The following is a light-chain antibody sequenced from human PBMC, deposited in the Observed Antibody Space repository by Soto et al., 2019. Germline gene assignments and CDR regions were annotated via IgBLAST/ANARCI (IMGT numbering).Light chain of an antibody. Sequence: IVLTQSPATLSLSPGERATLSCRASQSISTYLAWYQQKPGQAPRLLIYDAFNRATGTPASFSGSGSGTGFTLTISSLEPEDFAVYYSLQQSHWPPFTFGQGTKLEL. CDR2: DAF. V-gene: IGKV3-11*01. J-gene: IGKJ2*01. CDR1: QSISTY. CDR3: LQQSHWPPFT.